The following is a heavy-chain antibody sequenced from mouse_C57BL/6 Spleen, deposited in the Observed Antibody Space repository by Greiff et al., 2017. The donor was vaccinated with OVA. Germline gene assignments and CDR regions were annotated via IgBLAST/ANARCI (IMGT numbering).Heavy chain of an antibody. Sequence: VMLVESGPGLVQPSQSLSITCTVSGFSLTSYGVHWVSQSSGKGLEWLGVIWSGGSTDYNAAFISRLSISKDNSKSQVFFKMNSLQADYTAIYYCARNGNYSKYYYAMDYWGQGTSVTVSS. J-gene: IGHJ4*01. D-gene: IGHD2-5*01. CDR1: GFSLTSYG. CDR3: ARNGNYSKYYYAMDY. V-gene: IGHV2-2*01. CDR2: IWSGGST.